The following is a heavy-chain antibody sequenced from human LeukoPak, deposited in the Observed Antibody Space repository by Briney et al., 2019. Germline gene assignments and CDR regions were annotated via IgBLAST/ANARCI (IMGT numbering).Heavy chain of an antibody. CDR3: ARHSNWNYPGGVDY. CDR2: IYYSGST. J-gene: IGHJ4*02. V-gene: IGHV4-39*01. Sequence: PSQTLSLTCTVSGGSISSSSYHWGWIRQPPGKGLEWIGTIYYSGSTYYNPSLKSQITISVDTSKNQFSLKLSSVTATDTAVYYCARHSNWNYPGGVDYWGQGTLVTVSS. D-gene: IGHD1-7*01. CDR1: GGSISSSSYH.